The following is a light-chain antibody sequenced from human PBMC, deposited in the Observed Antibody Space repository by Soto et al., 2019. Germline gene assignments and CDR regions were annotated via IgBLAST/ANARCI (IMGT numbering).Light chain of an antibody. CDR1: SSDVGGYDY. Sequence: QSALTQPASVSGSPGQSITISCTGTSSDVGGYDYVSWYQQHPGKAPRLLIYDVNNRPSGVSNRFSGSKSGNTASLTIAGLQAEDEADYYCNSSSTSSTPLVFGGGTTLTVL. CDR2: DVN. J-gene: IGLJ2*01. V-gene: IGLV2-14*03. CDR3: NSSSTSSTPLV.